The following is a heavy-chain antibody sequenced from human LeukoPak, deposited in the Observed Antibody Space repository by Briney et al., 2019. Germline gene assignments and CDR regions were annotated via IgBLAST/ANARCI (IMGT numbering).Heavy chain of an antibody. CDR1: GFTFNNYW. V-gene: IGHV3-7*01. Sequence: GGSLRLSCAASGFTFNNYWMSWVRQAPGKGLEWVANIQQDGSEKYYVDSVKGRFTISRDNAKNFLFLQMNRLRPEDAAVYYCARRATNWGSAFDIWGQGTMVTVSS. J-gene: IGHJ3*02. CDR2: IQQDGSEK. D-gene: IGHD7-27*01. CDR3: ARRATNWGSAFDI.